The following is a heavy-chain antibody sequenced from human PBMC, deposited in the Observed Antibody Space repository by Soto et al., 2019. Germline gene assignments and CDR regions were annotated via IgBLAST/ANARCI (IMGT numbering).Heavy chain of an antibody. Sequence: GGSLRLSCAASGFTVSSSYMSWVRQVPGKGLEWVSIIYSDDYTYYAASVKGRFTISRDNSRNTLYLQMSSLRAEDTAVYYCAIRKYCPNTTCYYDWSQGSLVTVSS. D-gene: IGHD2-2*01. J-gene: IGHJ4*01. V-gene: IGHV3-66*01. CDR1: GFTVSSSY. CDR3: AIRKYCPNTTCYYD. CDR2: IYSDDYT.